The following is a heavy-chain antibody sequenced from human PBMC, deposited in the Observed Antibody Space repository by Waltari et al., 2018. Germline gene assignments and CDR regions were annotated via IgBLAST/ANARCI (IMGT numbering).Heavy chain of an antibody. V-gene: IGHV3-53*01. Sequence: EVQLVESGGGLIQPGGSLRLSCAASGFIVSSNYMSWVRQAPGRGLEWVSLIYSGGSTYYADSVNGRFTISRDNSKNTLYLQMDSLSVEDTAVYYCARWQQWPVRAFDYWGQGTLVTVSS. J-gene: IGHJ4*02. CDR1: GFIVSSNY. D-gene: IGHD6-19*01. CDR2: IYSGGST. CDR3: ARWQQWPVRAFDY.